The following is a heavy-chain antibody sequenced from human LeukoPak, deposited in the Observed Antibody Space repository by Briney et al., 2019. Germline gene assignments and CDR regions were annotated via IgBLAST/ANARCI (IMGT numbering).Heavy chain of an antibody. Sequence: SETLSLTCTVSRASISDNYWSWSRQPAGKALEWIGRTYTSGDTNYNPSLKSRASVSVDTSKNQFYLSPRYVTAADTAVYYCTIGGASGSLAHWGPGTLVTVSS. CDR1: RASISDNY. V-gene: IGHV4-4*07. CDR3: TIGGASGSLAH. CDR2: TYTSGDT. J-gene: IGHJ4*02. D-gene: IGHD6-13*01.